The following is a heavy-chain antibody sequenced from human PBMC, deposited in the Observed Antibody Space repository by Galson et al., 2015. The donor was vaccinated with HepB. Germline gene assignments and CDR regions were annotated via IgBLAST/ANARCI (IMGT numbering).Heavy chain of an antibody. Sequence: AISGDSVSSNSAAWNWIRQSPSRGLEWLGRTYYRSKWYNDYAVSVKSRITINPDTSKNQFSLQLNSVTPEDTAVYYCAREPYDILTGRDNWFDPWGQGTLVTVSS. J-gene: IGHJ5*02. D-gene: IGHD3-9*01. CDR1: GDSVSSNSAA. CDR2: TYYRSKWYN. CDR3: AREPYDILTGRDNWFDP. V-gene: IGHV6-1*01.